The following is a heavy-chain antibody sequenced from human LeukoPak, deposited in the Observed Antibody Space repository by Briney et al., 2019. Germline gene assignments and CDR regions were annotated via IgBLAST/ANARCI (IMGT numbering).Heavy chain of an antibody. J-gene: IGHJ4*02. D-gene: IGHD2-21*01. CDR2: ISANVDTT. CDR1: EFTLSSYA. Sequence: GGSLRLSCAASEFTLSSYAMSWVRQAPGKGLEWVSAISANVDTTFYADPVKGRFTISRDNSKNTLYLQINSLRAEDTAVYYCVKGSINRFDFWGQGTLVTVSS. V-gene: IGHV3-23*01. CDR3: VKGSINRFDF.